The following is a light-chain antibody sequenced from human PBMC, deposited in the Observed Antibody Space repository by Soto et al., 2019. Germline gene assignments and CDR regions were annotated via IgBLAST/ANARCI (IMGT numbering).Light chain of an antibody. J-gene: IGLJ2*01. CDR3: SSYGGSNIYVV. Sequence: QSALTQPRSVSGSPGQSVTISCTGTSSDVGAYNYVSWYQQHPGKGPKLMIYDVSKWASGVPDRFSGSKSGNTASLTISGLQAEDEADYYCSSYGGSNIYVVSGGGTKLTVL. CDR2: DVS. V-gene: IGLV2-11*01. CDR1: SSDVGAYNY.